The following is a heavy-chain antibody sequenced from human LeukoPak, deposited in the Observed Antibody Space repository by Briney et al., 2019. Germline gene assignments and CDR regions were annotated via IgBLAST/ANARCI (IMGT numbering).Heavy chain of an antibody. CDR1: GFTFSNAW. J-gene: IGHJ3*02. Sequence: GGSLRLSCAASGFTFSNAWMSWVRQAPGKGLEWVGRIKSKTDGGTTDYAAPVKGRFTISRDDSKNTLYLQMNSLKTEDTAVYYCTTGAYCGGDCYFLAFDIWGQGTMVTVSS. V-gene: IGHV3-15*01. CDR2: IKSKTDGGTT. D-gene: IGHD2-21*02. CDR3: TTGAYCGGDCYFLAFDI.